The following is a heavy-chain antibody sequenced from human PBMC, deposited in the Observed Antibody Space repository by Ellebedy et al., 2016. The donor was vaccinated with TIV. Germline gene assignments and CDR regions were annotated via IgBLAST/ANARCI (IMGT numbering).Heavy chain of an antibody. D-gene: IGHD4-17*01. J-gene: IGHJ5*02. V-gene: IGHV4-30-2*01. Sequence: MPSETLSLTCAVSGGSISSGGYSWSWIRQPPGKGLEWIGYIYHSGSTYYNPSLKSRVTISVDRSKNQFSLKLSSVTAADTAVYYCAKTTVTTSLKLLSEWFDPWGQGTLVTVSS. CDR3: AKTTVTTSLKLLSEWFDP. CDR2: IYHSGST. CDR1: GGSISSGGYS.